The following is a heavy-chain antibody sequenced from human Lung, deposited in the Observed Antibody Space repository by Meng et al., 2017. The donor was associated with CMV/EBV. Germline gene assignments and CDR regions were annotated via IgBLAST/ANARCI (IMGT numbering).Heavy chain of an antibody. CDR1: GFTFSSSA. Sequence: VLLVGSGGGVVRLGGSLRLSCAASGFTFSSSAMHWVRQPPGKGLEWVSFIAHDGSAKTYTDSVKGRFTISRDDSENTVYLEMNSLRVEDTAVYYCAKDLYYSFDYWGQGTLVPSPQ. V-gene: IGHV3-30*02. J-gene: IGHJ4*02. CDR2: IAHDGSAK. CDR3: AKDLYYSFDY. D-gene: IGHD2-8*01.